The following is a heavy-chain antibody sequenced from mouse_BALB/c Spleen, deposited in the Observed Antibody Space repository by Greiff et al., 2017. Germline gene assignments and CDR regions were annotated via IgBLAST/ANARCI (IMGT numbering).Heavy chain of an antibody. CDR3: TYGCDEDFDY. Sequence: QVQLQQSGAELVRPGASVTLSCKASGYTFTDYEMHWVKQTPVHGLEWIGAIDPETGGTAYNQKFKGKATLTADKSSSTVYMELRSLTSEDSAVYYCTYGCDEDFDYWGQGTTLTVSS. J-gene: IGHJ2*01. CDR1: GYTFTDYE. CDR2: IDPETGGT. V-gene: IGHV1-15*01. D-gene: IGHD2-2*01.